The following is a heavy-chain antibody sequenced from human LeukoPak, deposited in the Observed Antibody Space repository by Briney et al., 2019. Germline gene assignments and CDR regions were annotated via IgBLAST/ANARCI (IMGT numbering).Heavy chain of an antibody. D-gene: IGHD2-2*01. J-gene: IGHJ5*02. CDR3: ARDKCSSTSCYRDNWFDP. CDR1: GDSVSSNSAA. V-gene: IGHV6-1*01. CDR2: TYYGSKWYN. Sequence: SQTLSLTCAISGDSVSSNSAAWNWITQSPSRGLEWLGRTYYGSKWYNDYAVSVKSRITINPDTSKNQFSLQLNSVTPEDTAVYYCARDKCSSTSCYRDNWFDPWGQGTLVTVSS.